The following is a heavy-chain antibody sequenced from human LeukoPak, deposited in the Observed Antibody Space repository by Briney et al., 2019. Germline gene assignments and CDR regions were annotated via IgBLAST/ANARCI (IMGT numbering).Heavy chain of an antibody. V-gene: IGHV3-30*18. CDR2: ISYDGSNK. J-gene: IGHJ4*02. CDR3: AKEGGLSSGHYYLDY. D-gene: IGHD3-22*01. CDR1: GFTFSSYG. Sequence: GGSLRLSCAASGFTFSSYGMHWVRQAPGKGLEWVAVISYDGSNKYYADSVKGRFTISRDNSRNTLYLQMNSLRAEDTAVYYCAKEGGLSSGHYYLDYWGQGTLVTVSS.